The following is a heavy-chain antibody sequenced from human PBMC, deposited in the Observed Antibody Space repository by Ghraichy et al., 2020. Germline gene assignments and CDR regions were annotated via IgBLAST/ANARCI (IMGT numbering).Heavy chain of an antibody. V-gene: IGHV4-34*01. D-gene: IGHD3-22*01. Sequence: SETLSLTCAVYGGSFSGYYWSWIRQPPGKGLEWIGEINHSGSTNYNPSLKSRVTISVDTSKNQFSLKLSSVTAADTAVYYCARVSYYYDSSGYYSSGMDVWGQGTTVTVSS. CDR2: INHSGST. J-gene: IGHJ6*02. CDR1: GGSFSGYY. CDR3: ARVSYYYDSSGYYSSGMDV.